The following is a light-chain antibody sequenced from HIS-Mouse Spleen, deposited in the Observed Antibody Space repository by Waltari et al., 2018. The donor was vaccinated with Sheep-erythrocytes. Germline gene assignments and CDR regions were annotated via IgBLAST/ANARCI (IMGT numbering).Light chain of an antibody. CDR3: QQYNSYPLT. CDR1: QSISSW. CDR2: KAS. V-gene: IGKV1-5*03. J-gene: IGKJ4*01. Sequence: DIQMTQSPSTLSASVGDRVTITCRDSQSISSWLAWYQQKPGKAPKLLIYKASSLASGVPSRFSGSGSGTEFTLTISSLQPDDFATYYCQQYNSYPLTFGGGTKVEIK.